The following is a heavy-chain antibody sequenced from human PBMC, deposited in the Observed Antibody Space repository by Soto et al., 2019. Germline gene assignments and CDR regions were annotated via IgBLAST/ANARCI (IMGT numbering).Heavy chain of an antibody. D-gene: IGHD5-12*01. CDR1: GYTFTSYA. CDR3: ERDDDFSGYERFEY. Sequence: ASVKDSCKASGYTFTSYAMHWVRQAPGQRLEWMGWINAGNGNTKYSQKFQGRVTITRDTSATTAYMELSSLTSEDTAVFYCERDDDFSGYERFEYWGQGTLVTVSS. V-gene: IGHV1-3*01. CDR2: INAGNGNT. J-gene: IGHJ4*02.